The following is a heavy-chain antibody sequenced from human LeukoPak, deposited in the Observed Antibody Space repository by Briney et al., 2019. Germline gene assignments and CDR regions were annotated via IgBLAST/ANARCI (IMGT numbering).Heavy chain of an antibody. Sequence: PGGSLRLSCAASGFTFSSYEMNWVRQAPGKGLEWISYISSSGSTIYYADSVKGRFTISRDNAKNSMYLQMNSPRAEDTAVYYCATVHCSGGSCYAGSYYGMDVWGQGTTVTVSS. CDR3: ATVHCSGGSCYAGSYYGMDV. CDR2: ISSSGSTI. J-gene: IGHJ6*02. D-gene: IGHD2-15*01. CDR1: GFTFSSYE. V-gene: IGHV3-48*03.